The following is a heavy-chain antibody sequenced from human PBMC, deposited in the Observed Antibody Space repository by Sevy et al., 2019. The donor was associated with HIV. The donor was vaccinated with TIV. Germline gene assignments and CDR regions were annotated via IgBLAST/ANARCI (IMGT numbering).Heavy chain of an antibody. CDR3: AREGYGSGNYPFDY. CDR2: ITSGGDYM. V-gene: IGHV3-21*01. Sequence: GGSLRLSCVASGFTFTTYYMHWVRQAPGKGLEWVSSITSGGDYMNYADYMKGRITISRDNAKNSLYLQVNSLRAEETAVYYCAREGYGSGNYPFDYWGRGTLVTVSS. D-gene: IGHD3-10*01. CDR1: GFTFTTYY. J-gene: IGHJ4*02.